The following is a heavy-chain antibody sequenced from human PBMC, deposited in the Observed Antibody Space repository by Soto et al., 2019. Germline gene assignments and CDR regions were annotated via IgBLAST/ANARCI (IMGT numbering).Heavy chain of an antibody. CDR1: GYTFVSYG. Sequence: QIQLVQSAAEVKKPGASVKVSCKTSGYTFVSYGTSWVRQAPGQGLEWMGWISPYNGNTNFAQRFRGRVTLTTDTSTDIVYMDLGSLKSDDTAVYYCARDQNFFDSSGYYDHWGQGTLITVSS. D-gene: IGHD3-22*01. J-gene: IGHJ5*02. CDR2: ISPYNGNT. V-gene: IGHV1-18*04. CDR3: ARDQNFFDSSGYYDH.